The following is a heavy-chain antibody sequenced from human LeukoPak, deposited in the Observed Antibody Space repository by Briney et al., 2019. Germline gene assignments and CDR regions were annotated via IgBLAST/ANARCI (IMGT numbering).Heavy chain of an antibody. Sequence: SETLSLTCAVYGGSFSGYYWNWIRQPPGKGREWIGEINHSGSTNYNPSLKSRVTISVDTSKNQFSLKLSSVTAADTAVYYCARLEGKVAASNCFDPWGQGTLVTVSS. CDR1: GGSFSGYY. V-gene: IGHV4-34*01. CDR2: INHSGST. CDR3: ARLEGKVAASNCFDP. D-gene: IGHD2-15*01. J-gene: IGHJ5*02.